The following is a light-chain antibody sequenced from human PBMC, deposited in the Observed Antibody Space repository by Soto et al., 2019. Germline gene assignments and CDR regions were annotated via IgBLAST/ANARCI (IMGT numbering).Light chain of an antibody. CDR2: KAS. V-gene: IGKV1-5*03. CDR3: QQYNTYPLS. J-gene: IGKJ4*01. CDR1: QSISTW. Sequence: DIQMTQSPSTLSASVGDRVTITCPASQSISTWLAWYQQKPGKAPKLLIYKASNLEGGVPSRFSGSGSGTEFTITINSLQPDDFATYYCQQYNTYPLSFGGGTTVEIK.